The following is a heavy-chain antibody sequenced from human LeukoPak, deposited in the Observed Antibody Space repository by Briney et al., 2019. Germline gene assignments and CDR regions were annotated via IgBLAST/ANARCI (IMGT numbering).Heavy chain of an antibody. V-gene: IGHV3-23*01. CDR1: GYTFSSYA. CDR2: ISASGGST. CDR3: AKDHDYGDYADAFDI. Sequence: GGSLRLSCAASGYTFSSYAMSWVRQAPGKGLEWVSAISASGGSTYYADSVKGRFTISRDKSKNTLYLQMNSLRAEDTAVYYCAKDHDYGDYADAFDIWGQGTMVTVSS. D-gene: IGHD4-17*01. J-gene: IGHJ3*02.